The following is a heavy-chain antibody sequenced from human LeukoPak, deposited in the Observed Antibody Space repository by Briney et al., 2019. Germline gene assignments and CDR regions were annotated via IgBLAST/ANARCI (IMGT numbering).Heavy chain of an antibody. CDR2: IYYSGST. J-gene: IGHJ5*02. V-gene: IGHV4-59*01. CDR3: ARAGYYYDSSGYCVWFDP. CDR1: GGSTSSYY. D-gene: IGHD3-22*01. Sequence: SETLSLTCTVSGGSTSSYYWSWIRQPPGKGLEWIGYIYYSGSTNHNPSLKSRVTIPVDTSKNQFSLKLSSVTAADTAVYYCARAGYYYDSSGYCVWFDPWGQGTLVTVSS.